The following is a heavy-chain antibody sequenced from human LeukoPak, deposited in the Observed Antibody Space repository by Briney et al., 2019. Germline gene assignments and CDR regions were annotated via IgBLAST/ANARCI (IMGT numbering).Heavy chain of an antibody. CDR1: GFTFSSYA. Sequence: GGSLRLSCAASGFTFSSYAMHWVRQAPGKGLEYVSAISSNGGSTYYANSVKGRFTISRDNAKNSLYLQMNSLRAEDTAVYYCARDLTYCSGGSCMTHDYWGQGTLVTVSS. CDR3: ARDLTYCSGGSCMTHDY. D-gene: IGHD2-15*01. CDR2: ISSNGGST. V-gene: IGHV3-64*01. J-gene: IGHJ4*02.